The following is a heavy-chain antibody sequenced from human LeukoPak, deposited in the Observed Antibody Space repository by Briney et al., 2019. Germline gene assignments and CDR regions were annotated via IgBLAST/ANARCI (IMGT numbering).Heavy chain of an antibody. CDR3: ATSGSYYRFEY. Sequence: GGSLRLSCAASGFTFSSYGMHWVRQAPGKGLEWVAVIWYDGSNKYYADSVKGRFTISRDNSKNTLYLQMNSLRAEDTAVYYCATSGSYYRFEYWGQGTLVAVSS. CDR1: GFTFSSYG. V-gene: IGHV3-33*01. CDR2: IWYDGSNK. J-gene: IGHJ4*02. D-gene: IGHD1-26*01.